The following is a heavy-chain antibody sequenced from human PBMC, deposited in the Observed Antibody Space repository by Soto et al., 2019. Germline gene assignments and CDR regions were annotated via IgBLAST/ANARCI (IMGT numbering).Heavy chain of an antibody. Sequence: SQTLSLTCAVYGGSFSGYYWSWIRQPPGKGLEWIGEINHSGSTNYNPSLKSRVTISVDTSKNQFSLKLSSVTAADTAVYYCARGPLGAPKGGFDYWGQGTLVTVSS. CDR3: ARGPLGAPKGGFDY. CDR2: INHSGST. V-gene: IGHV4-34*01. CDR1: GGSFSGYY. J-gene: IGHJ4*02. D-gene: IGHD1-26*01.